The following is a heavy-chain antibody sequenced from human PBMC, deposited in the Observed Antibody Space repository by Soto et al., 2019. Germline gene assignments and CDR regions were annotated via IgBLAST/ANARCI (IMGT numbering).Heavy chain of an antibody. V-gene: IGHV3-23*01. D-gene: IGHD3-10*01. CDR1: GFTFSSYS. CDR3: AKKVNSGSGSQYFDY. CDR2: FRGSGDDGTT. J-gene: IGHJ4*02. Sequence: GGSLRLSCAASGFTFSSYSMSWVRQAPGKGLEWVSGFRGSGDDGTTYYADSVKGRFTISRDNSKNMLFLQMTSLRAKDTAIYYCAKKVNSGSGSQYFDYWGQGTLVTVSS.